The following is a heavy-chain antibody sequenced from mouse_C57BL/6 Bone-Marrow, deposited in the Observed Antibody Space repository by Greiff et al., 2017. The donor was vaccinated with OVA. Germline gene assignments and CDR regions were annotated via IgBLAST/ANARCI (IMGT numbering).Heavy chain of an antibody. CDR2: IYPRSGNT. J-gene: IGHJ1*03. V-gene: IGHV1-81*01. CDR3: ARNYGSSDGFDV. D-gene: IGHD1-1*01. Sequence: QVQLQQSGAELARPGASVKLSCKASGYTFTSYGISWVKQRTGQGLEWIGEIYPRSGNTYYNEKFKGKATLTADKSSSTACMELRSLTSEDSAVYFGARNYGSSDGFDVRGTGTTVTVSS. CDR1: GYTFTSYG.